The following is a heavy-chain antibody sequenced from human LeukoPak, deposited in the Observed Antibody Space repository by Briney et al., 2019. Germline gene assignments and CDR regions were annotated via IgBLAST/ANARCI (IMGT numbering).Heavy chain of an antibody. CDR1: GGSISSSSYC. J-gene: IGHJ6*03. CDR2: IHYSGTT. Sequence: SETLSLTCSVSGGSISSSSYCWGWIRQPPGKGLEWIGSIHYSGTTYYNPSLKSRVTISVDTSKNQFSLKLSSVTAADTAVYYCARDSRSVTGYYYYYIDVWGKGTTVTVSS. CDR3: ARDSRSVTGYYYYYIDV. D-gene: IGHD4-23*01. V-gene: IGHV4-39*07.